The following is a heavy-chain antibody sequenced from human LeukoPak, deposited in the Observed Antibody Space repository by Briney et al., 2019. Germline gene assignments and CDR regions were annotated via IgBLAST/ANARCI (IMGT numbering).Heavy chain of an antibody. CDR3: ARRGAIVAVPAAHDAFDI. CDR2: IYYTGNT. D-gene: IGHD2-2*01. CDR1: SASISSGDYY. J-gene: IGHJ3*02. V-gene: IGHV4-30-4*08. Sequence: SQTLSLTCTVSSASISSGDYYWSWIRQYPGKGLEWIGYIYYTGNTYYNPSLKSRVTIFVDTSKNQFSLKLSSVTAADTAVYYCARRGAIVAVPAAHDAFDIWGQGTMVTVSS.